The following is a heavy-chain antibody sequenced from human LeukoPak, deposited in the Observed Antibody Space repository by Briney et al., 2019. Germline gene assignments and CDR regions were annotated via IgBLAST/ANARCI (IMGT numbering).Heavy chain of an antibody. V-gene: IGHV3-69-1*01. Sequence: GGSLRLSCEASGFTFSDYSMNWVRQAPGKGLEWVSYISSSSTIYYADSVKGRFTISRDNAKNSLYLQMNSLRAEDTAVYYCASIMVRGVITIDYWGQGTLVTVSS. CDR1: GFTFSDYS. J-gene: IGHJ4*02. D-gene: IGHD3-10*01. CDR2: ISSSSTI. CDR3: ASIMVRGVITIDY.